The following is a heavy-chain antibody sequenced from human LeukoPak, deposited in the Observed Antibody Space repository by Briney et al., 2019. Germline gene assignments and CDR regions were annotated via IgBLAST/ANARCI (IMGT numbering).Heavy chain of an antibody. CDR3: ARVTFGLERRYDGKYFDY. J-gene: IGHJ4*02. V-gene: IGHV1-18*01. Sequence: ASVKVSCKASGGTFSSYGISWVRQAPGQGLEWMGWISAYNGNTNYAQKLQGRVTMTTDTSTSTAYMELRSLRSDDTAVYYCARVTFGLERRYDGKYFDYWGQGTLVTVSS. CDR2: ISAYNGNT. D-gene: IGHD1-1*01. CDR1: GGTFSSYG.